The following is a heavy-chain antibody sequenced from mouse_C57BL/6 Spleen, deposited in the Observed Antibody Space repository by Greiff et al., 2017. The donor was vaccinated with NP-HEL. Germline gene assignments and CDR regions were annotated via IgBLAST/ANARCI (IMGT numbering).Heavy chain of an antibody. D-gene: IGHD2-3*01. CDR2: IYPGDGDT. V-gene: IGHV1-82*01. CDR1: GYAFSSSW. J-gene: IGHJ4*01. CDR3: ARNGYYADYYAMDY. Sequence: VQLQESGPELVKPGASVKISCKASGYAFSSSWMNWVKQRPGKGLEWIGRIYPGDGDTNYNGKFKGKATLTADKSSSTAYMQLSGLTSEDSAVYFCARNGYYADYYAMDYWGQGTSVTVSS.